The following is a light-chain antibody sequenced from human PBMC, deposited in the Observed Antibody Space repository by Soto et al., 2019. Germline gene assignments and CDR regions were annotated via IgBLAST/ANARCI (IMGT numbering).Light chain of an antibody. J-gene: IGKJ1*01. V-gene: IGKV3-20*01. CDR3: QQYARSPWT. CDR1: QSVSSSY. Sequence: EIGLTQSPGTLSLSPGERATLSCRASQSVSSSYLAWHQQKPGQAPRLLIYGASRRATGIPDRFSGSGSWTDFTLTISILEPEDFAVYYCQQYARSPWTFGHGTKVELK. CDR2: GAS.